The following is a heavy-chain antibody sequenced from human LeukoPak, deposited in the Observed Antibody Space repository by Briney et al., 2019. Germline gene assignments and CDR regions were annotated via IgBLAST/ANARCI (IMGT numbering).Heavy chain of an antibody. CDR1: GGYISSYS. Sequence: KSSETLSLTCTVSGGYISSYSWSWIRQPPGKGLEWIGYMYFRGSTNDNPSLKSRVTISRDTSNNQLSLRVTSVTAADTAMYYCARHYLYGDPPAFDIWGQGTMVTVSS. CDR2: MYFRGST. V-gene: IGHV4-59*08. J-gene: IGHJ3*02. CDR3: ARHYLYGDPPAFDI. D-gene: IGHD4-17*01.